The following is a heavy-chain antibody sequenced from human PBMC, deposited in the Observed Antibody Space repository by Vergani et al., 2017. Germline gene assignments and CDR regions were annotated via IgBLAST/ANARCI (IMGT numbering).Heavy chain of an antibody. V-gene: IGHV4-59*01. CDR1: GGSISSYY. J-gene: IGHJ6*02. CDR2: IYYSGST. Sequence: QVQLQESGPGLVKPSETLSLTCTVSGGSISSYYWSWIRQPPGKGLEWIGYIYYSGSTNYNPSLKSRVTISVDTYKNQFSLKLSSVTAADTAVYYCAREDRLSYYYYGMDVWGQGTTVTVSS. CDR3: AREDRLSYYYYGMDV.